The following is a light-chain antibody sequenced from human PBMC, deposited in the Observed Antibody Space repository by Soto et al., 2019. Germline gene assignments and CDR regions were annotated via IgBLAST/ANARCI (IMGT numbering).Light chain of an antibody. Sequence: QSVLTQPASVSGSPGQSITISCTGTISVVGGYNYVSWYQQHPGKAPKLMIYDVANRPSGVSNRFSGSKSGNTASLTISGLQAEDEADYYCSSYTSSSTVVFGGGTKLTVL. CDR3: SSYTSSSTVV. CDR1: ISVVGGYNY. CDR2: DVA. J-gene: IGLJ2*01. V-gene: IGLV2-14*01.